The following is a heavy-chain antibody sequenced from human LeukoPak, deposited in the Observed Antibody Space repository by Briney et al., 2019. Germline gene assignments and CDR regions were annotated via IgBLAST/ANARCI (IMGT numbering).Heavy chain of an antibody. D-gene: IGHD3-9*01. CDR1: GGSISSYY. V-gene: IGHV4-59*01. J-gene: IGHJ4*02. CDR3: ARGPSSYYDILAG. Sequence: SETLSLTCTVSGGSISSYYWSWIRQPPGKGLEWIGYIYYSGSTNYNPSLKSRVTISVDTSKNQFSLKLSSVTAADTAVYYCARGPSSYYDILAGWGQGTLVTVPS. CDR2: IYYSGST.